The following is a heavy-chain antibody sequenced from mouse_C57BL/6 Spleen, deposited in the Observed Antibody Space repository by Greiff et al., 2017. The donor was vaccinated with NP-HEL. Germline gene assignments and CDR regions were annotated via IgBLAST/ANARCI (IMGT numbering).Heavy chain of an antibody. CDR3: ASSIYYDYEGFAY. D-gene: IGHD2-4*01. V-gene: IGHV7-3*01. J-gene: IGHJ3*01. CDR1: GFTFTDYY. Sequence: EVNLVESGGGLVQPGGSLSLSCAASGFTFTDYYMSWVRQPPGKALEWLGFIRNKANGYTTEYSASVKGRFTISRDNSQSILYLQMNALRAEDSATYYCASSIYYDYEGFAYWGQGTLVTVSA. CDR2: IRNKANGYTT.